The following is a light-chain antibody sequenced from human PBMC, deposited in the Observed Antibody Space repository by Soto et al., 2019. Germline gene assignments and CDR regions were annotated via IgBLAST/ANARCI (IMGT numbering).Light chain of an antibody. CDR3: QQYNNWSLT. CDR2: GAT. V-gene: IGKV3-15*01. J-gene: IGKJ4*02. Sequence: TVMTKSPATLSVSPGERATLSGTAGQSISNNLACYQQNPGQAPRLLLYGATTRATVIPSRFNGSRSGTGLTLTLSSLHSEDFAFYYCQQYNNWSLTFCGGTKVEIK. CDR1: QSISNN.